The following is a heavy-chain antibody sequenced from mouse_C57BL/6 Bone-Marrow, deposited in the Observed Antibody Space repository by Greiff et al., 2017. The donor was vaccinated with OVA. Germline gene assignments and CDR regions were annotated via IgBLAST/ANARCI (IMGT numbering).Heavy chain of an antibody. D-gene: IGHD4-1*02. V-gene: IGHV14-4*01. CDR2: LDPENGDT. Sequence: EVQGVESGAELVRPGASVKLSCTASGFNIKDDYMHWVKQRPEQGLEWIGWLDPENGDTEYASKFQGKATITADTSSHTAYLQRSSLTSEDTAVYYCTANWYYFDYWGQGTTLTVSS. CDR3: TANWYYFDY. CDR1: GFNIKDDY. J-gene: IGHJ2*01.